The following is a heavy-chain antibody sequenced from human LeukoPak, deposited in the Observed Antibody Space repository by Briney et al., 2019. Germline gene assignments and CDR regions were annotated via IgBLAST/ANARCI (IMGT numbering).Heavy chain of an antibody. V-gene: IGHV4-59*01. CDR2: IYYSGST. CDR3: ARVPPYGDYPYYYYYGMDV. J-gene: IGHJ6*02. CDR1: GGSISSYY. Sequence: SETLSLTCTVSGGSISSYYWSWIRQPPGKGLEWIGCIYYSGSTNYNPSLKSRVTISVDTSKNQFSLKLSSVTAADTAVYYCARVPPYGDYPYYYYYGMDVWGQGTTVTVSS. D-gene: IGHD4-17*01.